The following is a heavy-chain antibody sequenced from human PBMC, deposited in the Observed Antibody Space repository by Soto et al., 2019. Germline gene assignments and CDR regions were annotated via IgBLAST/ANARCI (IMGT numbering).Heavy chain of an antibody. CDR2: IYYSGST. J-gene: IGHJ4*02. CDR3: AREAPGEFDY. Sequence: PSETLSLTCTVSGGSISSYYWSWIRQPPGKGLEWIGYIYYSGSTNYNPSLKSRVTISVDTSKNQFSLKLSSVTAADTAVYYCAREAPGEFDYWGQGTLVTVSS. CDR1: GGSISSYY. V-gene: IGHV4-59*01.